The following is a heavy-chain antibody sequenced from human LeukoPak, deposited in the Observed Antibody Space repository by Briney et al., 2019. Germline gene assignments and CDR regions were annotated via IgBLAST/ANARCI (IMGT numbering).Heavy chain of an antibody. J-gene: IGHJ4*02. Sequence: GASVKVSCKASGYTFTGYYMHWVRQAPGQGLEWMGRINPNSGGTNYAQKFQGRVTMTRDTSISTAYMELSRLRPDDTAVYYCARREMVRGVIIPPDYWGQGTLVTVSS. CDR3: ARREMVRGVIIPPDY. CDR2: INPNSGGT. D-gene: IGHD3-10*01. V-gene: IGHV1-2*06. CDR1: GYTFTGYY.